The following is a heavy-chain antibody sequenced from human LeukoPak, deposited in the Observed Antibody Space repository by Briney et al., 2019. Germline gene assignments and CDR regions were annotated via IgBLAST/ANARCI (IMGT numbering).Heavy chain of an antibody. CDR3: ARDHAYRADY. J-gene: IGHJ4*02. Sequence: GGSLGLSCAASGFTFSNDWMCWVRQAPGKGLEWVANINQDESKKYYADSVKGRFTISRDNAKNSLYLQMSRLTAEDTAIYYCARDHAYRADYWGQGTLVTVSS. V-gene: IGHV3-7*01. D-gene: IGHD2-2*01. CDR1: GFTFSNDW. CDR2: INQDESKK.